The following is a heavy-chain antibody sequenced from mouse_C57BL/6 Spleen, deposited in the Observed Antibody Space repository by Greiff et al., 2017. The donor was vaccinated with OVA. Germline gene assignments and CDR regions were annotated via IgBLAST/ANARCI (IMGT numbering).Heavy chain of an antibody. V-gene: IGHV1-72*01. D-gene: IGHD1-2*01. CDR2: IDPNSGGT. Sequence: VQLQQPGAELVKPGASVKLSCKASGYTFTSYWMHWVKQRPGRGLEWIGMIDPNSGGTKYNEKFKSKATLTVDKPSSTAYMQLSSLTSEDSAVYYCARSPPLLRDYAMDYWGQGTSVTVSS. CDR1: GYTFTSYW. J-gene: IGHJ4*01. CDR3: ARSPPLLRDYAMDY.